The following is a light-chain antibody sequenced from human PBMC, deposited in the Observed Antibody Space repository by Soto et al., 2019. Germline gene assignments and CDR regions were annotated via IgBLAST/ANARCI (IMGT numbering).Light chain of an antibody. Sequence: QSVLTQSPSVSGAPRQSVNISCSGSSSNIGSNTVNWYQQLPGTAPKLLIYSNNQRPSGVPDRFSGSKSGTSASLAISGLQSEDEADYYCAAWDDSLNGWVFGGGTKLTVL. J-gene: IGLJ3*02. CDR1: SSNIGSNT. CDR2: SNN. V-gene: IGLV1-44*01. CDR3: AAWDDSLNGWV.